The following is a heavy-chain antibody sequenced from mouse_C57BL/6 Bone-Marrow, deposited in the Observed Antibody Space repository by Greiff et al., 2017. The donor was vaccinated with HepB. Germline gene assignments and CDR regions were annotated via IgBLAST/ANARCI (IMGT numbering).Heavy chain of an antibody. CDR3: ARDKMGPFAY. J-gene: IGHJ3*01. CDR1: GFTFSSYA. V-gene: IGHV5-4*01. D-gene: IGHD2-3*01. CDR2: ISDGGSYT. Sequence: EVQVVESGGGLVKPGGSLKLSCAASGFTFSSYAMSWVRQTPEKRLEWVATISDGGSYTYYPDNVKGRFTISRDNAKNNLYLQMSHLKSEDTAMYYCARDKMGPFAYWGQGTLVTVSA.